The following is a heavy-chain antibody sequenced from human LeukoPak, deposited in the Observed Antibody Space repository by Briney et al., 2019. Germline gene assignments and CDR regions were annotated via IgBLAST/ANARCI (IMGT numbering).Heavy chain of an antibody. D-gene: IGHD6-13*01. V-gene: IGHV4-59*08. CDR1: GGSISSYY. J-gene: IGHJ6*02. CDR2: IYYSGST. Sequence: SETLSLTCTVSGGSISSYYWSWIRQPPGKGLEWIGYIYYSGSTNYNPSLKSRDTISVDTSKNQFSLKLSSVTAADTAVYYCARQISSSWYNYYYGMDVWGQGTTVTVSS. CDR3: ARQISSSWYNYYYGMDV.